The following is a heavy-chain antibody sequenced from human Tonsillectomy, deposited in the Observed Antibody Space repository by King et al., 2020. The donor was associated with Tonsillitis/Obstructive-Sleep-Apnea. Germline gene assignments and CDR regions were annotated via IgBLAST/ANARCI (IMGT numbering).Heavy chain of an antibody. CDR1: GFTFSSYG. V-gene: IGHV3-33*06. D-gene: IGHD3-10*01. CDR2: IWYDGSNK. CDR3: AKEYGSALYYFDY. Sequence: QMQLVQSGGGVVQPGRSLRLSCAASGFTFSSYGMHWVRQAPGKGLEWVAVIWYDGSNKYYADSVKGRFTISRDNSKNTLYLQMNSLRAEDTAVYYCAKEYGSALYYFDYWGQGTPVTVSS. J-gene: IGHJ4*02.